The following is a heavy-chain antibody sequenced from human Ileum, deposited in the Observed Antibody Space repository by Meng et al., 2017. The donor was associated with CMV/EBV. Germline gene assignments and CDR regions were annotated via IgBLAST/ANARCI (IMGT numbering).Heavy chain of an antibody. D-gene: IGHD6-13*01. J-gene: IGHJ4*02. CDR3: AKDPYSTSWYYFDC. V-gene: IGHV3-30*02. CDR2: VRHDGGNK. CDR1: GFTFSSDG. Sequence: GGSLRLSCEASGFTFSSDGMHWVRQAPGKGLEWVAFVRHDGGNKYYADSVKGRFTISRDNSKNTLYLQMNSLRAEDTAVYYCAKDPYSTSWYYFDCWGQGTLVTVSS.